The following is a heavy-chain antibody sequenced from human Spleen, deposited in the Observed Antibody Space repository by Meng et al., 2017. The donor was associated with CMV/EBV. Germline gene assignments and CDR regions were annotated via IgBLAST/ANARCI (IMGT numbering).Heavy chain of an antibody. CDR1: GFTFSSNY. V-gene: IGHV3-66*02. J-gene: IGHJ6*02. CDR2: IYSGGTT. Sequence: GESLKISCAASGFTFSSNYMNWVRQAPGKGLEWVSVIYSGGTTYYADFVTGRFTISIDISKNTLYLQMHSLRAEDTAVYYCARDRGIPNYGMDVWGQGTTVTVSS. D-gene: IGHD5-18*01. CDR3: ARDRGIPNYGMDV.